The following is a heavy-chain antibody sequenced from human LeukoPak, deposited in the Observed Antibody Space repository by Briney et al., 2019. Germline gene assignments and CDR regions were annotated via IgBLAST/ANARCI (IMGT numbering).Heavy chain of an antibody. Sequence: SETLSLTCAVSGGSISSGGYSWSWIRQPPGKGLEWIGYIYHSGSTYYNPSLKSRATISVDRSKNQFSLKLSSVTAADTAVYYCARGDWDYYDSSGYLPPDYWGQGTLVTVSS. J-gene: IGHJ4*02. V-gene: IGHV4-30-2*01. CDR2: IYHSGST. CDR3: ARGDWDYYDSSGYLPPDY. D-gene: IGHD3-22*01. CDR1: GGSISSGGYS.